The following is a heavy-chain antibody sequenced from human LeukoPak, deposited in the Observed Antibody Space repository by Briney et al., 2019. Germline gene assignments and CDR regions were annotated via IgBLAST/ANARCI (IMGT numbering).Heavy chain of an antibody. Sequence: KTGGSLRLSCAASGFTFSSYSMNWVRQAPGKGLEWVSSISSSSSYIYYADSVKGRFTISRDNAKNSLYLQMNSLRAEDTAVYYCARDPPAGMAAKEPDYWGQGTLVTVSS. CDR2: ISSSSSYI. CDR3: ARDPPAGMAAKEPDY. J-gene: IGHJ4*02. D-gene: IGHD1-14*01. CDR1: GFTFSSYS. V-gene: IGHV3-21*01.